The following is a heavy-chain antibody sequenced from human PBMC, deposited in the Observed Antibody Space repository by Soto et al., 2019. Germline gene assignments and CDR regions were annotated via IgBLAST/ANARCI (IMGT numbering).Heavy chain of an antibody. CDR1: GFTFSGYA. D-gene: IGHD3-16*01. J-gene: IGHJ4*02. V-gene: IGHV3-23*01. CDR3: AKRSLGVGGHFDY. CDR2: ISGSGDFT. Sequence: EVQLLESGGGLVQPGGSLRLSCAASGFTFSGYAMSWVRQAPGQGLEWVSVISGSGDFTNYADSVKGRFTISRDNSDNTLYLQMNSLRAEDTAVYYRAKRSLGVGGHFDYWGQGALVTVSS.